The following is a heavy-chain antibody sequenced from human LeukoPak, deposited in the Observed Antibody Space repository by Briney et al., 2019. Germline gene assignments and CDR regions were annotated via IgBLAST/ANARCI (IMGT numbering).Heavy chain of an antibody. CDR2: IYYSGST. Sequence: SETLSLTCTVSGGSISSGGYYWSWIRQHPGKGLEWIGYIYYSGSTYYNPSLKSRVTISVDTSKNQFSLKLSSVTAADTAVYYCARVRVIVIGRGYFDYWGQGTLVTVSS. CDR3: ARVRVIVIGRGYFDY. V-gene: IGHV4-31*03. CDR1: GGSISSGGYY. J-gene: IGHJ4*02. D-gene: IGHD3-16*02.